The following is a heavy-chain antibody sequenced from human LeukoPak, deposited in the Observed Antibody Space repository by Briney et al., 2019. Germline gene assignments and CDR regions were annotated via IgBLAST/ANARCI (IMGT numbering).Heavy chain of an antibody. V-gene: IGHV1-46*01. CDR2: INPSGGST. D-gene: IGHD6-13*01. CDR1: GYTYTSYY. J-gene: IGHJ6*02. Sequence: GASEKVSCKASGYTYTSYYMHWVRQASGQGLEWMGIINPSGGSTSYAQKFQGRVTMTRDTSTSTVYMELSSLRSEDTAVYYCARDGPIAAAGIYFYGMDVWGQGTTVTVSS. CDR3: ARDGPIAAAGIYFYGMDV.